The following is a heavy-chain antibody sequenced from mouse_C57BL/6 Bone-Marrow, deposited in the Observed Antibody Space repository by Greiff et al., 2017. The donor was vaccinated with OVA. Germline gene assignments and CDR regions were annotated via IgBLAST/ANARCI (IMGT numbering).Heavy chain of an antibody. CDR2: IDPENGDT. D-gene: IGHD1-1*01. Sequence: VQLQQSGAELVRPGASVKLSCTASGFNIKDDYMHWVKQRPEQGLEWIGWIDPENGDTEYASKFPGQAPITADPSSNTAYLQLSSLTSEDTAVYYCTGSSYEFAYWGQGTLVTVSA. CDR1: GFNIKDDY. CDR3: TGSSYEFAY. J-gene: IGHJ3*01. V-gene: IGHV14-4*01.